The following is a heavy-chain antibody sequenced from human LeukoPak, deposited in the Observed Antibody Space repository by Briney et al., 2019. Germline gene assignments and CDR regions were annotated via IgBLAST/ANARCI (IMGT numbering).Heavy chain of an antibody. D-gene: IGHD6-19*01. CDR3: ARDLQQWLESDY. CDR1: GFTFSDYY. J-gene: IGHJ4*02. CDR2: ISSSGSTI. Sequence: GGSLRLSCAASGFTFSDYYMSWIRQAPGKGLEWVSYISSSGSTIYYADSVKGRFTISRDNAKNSLYLQMNSLRAEDTAVNYCARDLQQWLESDYWGQGTLVTVSS. V-gene: IGHV3-11*01.